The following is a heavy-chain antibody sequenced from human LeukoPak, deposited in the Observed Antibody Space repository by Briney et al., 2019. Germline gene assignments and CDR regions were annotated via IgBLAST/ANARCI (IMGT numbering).Heavy chain of an antibody. V-gene: IGHV3-48*03. CDR1: GFTLSNYE. J-gene: IGHJ4*02. Sequence: PGGSLRLSCAASGFTLSNYEVNWVRQAPGKGLEWVSYISSSGTTIYYADSVKGRFTISRDNAKNSLYLQMNSLRAEDTAVYYCARDWTSLVGATGDYWGQGTLVTVSS. CDR2: ISSSGTTI. D-gene: IGHD1-26*01. CDR3: ARDWTSLVGATGDY.